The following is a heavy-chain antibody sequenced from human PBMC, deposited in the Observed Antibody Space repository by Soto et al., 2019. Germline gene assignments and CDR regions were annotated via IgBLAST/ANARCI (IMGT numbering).Heavy chain of an antibody. J-gene: IGHJ5*02. Sequence: QVQLVQSGAEVKKPGSSVKVSCKASGGNFTSYAISWVRQAPGQGLEFMGGIVPLFGTTNYAHKFRGRVTITADESTSTVYMELSRLTSEDTAVYYCAKASGRSWYNWFDPWGQGTLVTVST. CDR2: IVPLFGTT. CDR1: GGNFTSYA. D-gene: IGHD6-13*01. CDR3: AKASGRSWYNWFDP. V-gene: IGHV1-69*01.